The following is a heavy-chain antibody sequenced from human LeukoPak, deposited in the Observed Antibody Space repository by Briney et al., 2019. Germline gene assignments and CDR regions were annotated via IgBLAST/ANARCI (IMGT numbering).Heavy chain of an antibody. Sequence: PGGSLRLSCAASGFTFNVYSMNWVRQAPGKGLEWVSSISGSGSYIYYAESVKGRFTISRDNTENALYLQMNSLRAEDTAVYYCARAPVAGPSLIDYWGQGNLVTVSS. CDR2: ISGSGSYI. J-gene: IGHJ4*02. D-gene: IGHD2-21*01. V-gene: IGHV3-21*01. CDR3: ARAPVAGPSLIDY. CDR1: GFTFNVYS.